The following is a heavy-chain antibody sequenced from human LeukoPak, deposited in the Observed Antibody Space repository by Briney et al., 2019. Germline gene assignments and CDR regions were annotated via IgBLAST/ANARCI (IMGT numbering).Heavy chain of an antibody. J-gene: IGHJ3*02. CDR1: GYTFSSYD. CDR2: MNPNNGNT. Sequence: EASVKVSCKASGYTFSSYDINWVRQATGQGLEWMAWMNPNNGNTGFEQKFRGRVTITGNNSISTVYMELSSLTSEDTAVYFCASRKSVSAADDAFEIWGQGTMVTVTS. D-gene: IGHD2-2*01. V-gene: IGHV1-8*01. CDR3: ASRKSVSAADDAFEI.